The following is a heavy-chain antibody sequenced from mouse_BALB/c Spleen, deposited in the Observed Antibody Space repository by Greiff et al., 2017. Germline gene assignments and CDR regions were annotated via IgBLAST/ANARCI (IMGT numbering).Heavy chain of an antibody. V-gene: IGHV5-17*02. CDR3: ARHGFAY. Sequence: EVMLVESGGGLVQPGGSRKLSCAASGFTFSSFGMHWVRQAPEKGLEWVAYISSGSSTIYYADTVKGRFTISRDNPKNTLFLQMTSLRSEDTAMYYCARHGFAYWGQGTLVTVSA. D-gene: IGHD3-1*01. J-gene: IGHJ3*01. CDR1: GFTFSSFG. CDR2: ISSGSSTI.